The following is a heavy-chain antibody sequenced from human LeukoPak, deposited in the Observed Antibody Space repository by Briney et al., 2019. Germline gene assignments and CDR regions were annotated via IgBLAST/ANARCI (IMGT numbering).Heavy chain of an antibody. CDR1: GGSISSSGYY. CDR3: ARDFRGGYDFWSGYYTPYYFDY. D-gene: IGHD3-3*01. Sequence: NTSETLSLTCTVSGGSISSSGYYWGWIRQPPGKGLEWIGSMYYSGSTYYNPSLKSRVTISVDTSKNHFSLKLSSVTAADTAVYYCARDFRGGYDFWSGYYTPYYFDYWGQGTLVTVSP. V-gene: IGHV4-39*07. J-gene: IGHJ4*02. CDR2: MYYSGST.